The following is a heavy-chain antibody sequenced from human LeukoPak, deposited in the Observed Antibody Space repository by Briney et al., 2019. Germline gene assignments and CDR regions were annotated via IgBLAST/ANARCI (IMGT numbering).Heavy chain of an antibody. J-gene: IGHJ6*02. Sequence: GGSLRLSCAASGFTVSSNYMSWVRQAPGKGLEGVSVIYSGGSTYYADSVKGRFTISRDNSKNTLYLQMNSLRAEDTAVYYCASPTPRRDYYDSSGYYYQYYYYGMDVWGQGTTVTVSS. CDR1: GFTVSSNY. CDR2: IYSGGST. CDR3: ASPTPRRDYYDSSGYYYQYYYYGMDV. D-gene: IGHD3-22*01. V-gene: IGHV3-53*01.